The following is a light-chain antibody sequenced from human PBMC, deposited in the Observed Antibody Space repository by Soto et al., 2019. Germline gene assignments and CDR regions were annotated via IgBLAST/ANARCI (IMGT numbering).Light chain of an antibody. CDR3: FSFTTDRTHV. V-gene: IGLV2-14*01. CDR2: EVS. J-gene: IGLJ1*01. Sequence: QSALTQPASLSGSPGQSITISCTGSISDIGAYNYGSWFQQYPGKAPKLIISEVSNRPSGVSNRFSGSKSGTAASLTISGLQTEDEADYFCFSFTTDRTHVFGTGTKVTVL. CDR1: ISDIGAYNY.